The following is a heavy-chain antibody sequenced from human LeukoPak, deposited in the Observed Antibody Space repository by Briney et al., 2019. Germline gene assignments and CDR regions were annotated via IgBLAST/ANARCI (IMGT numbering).Heavy chain of an antibody. Sequence: PGGSLRLSCAASGFTFSSYGMHWVRQAPGKGLEWVAFIRYDGSNKYYADSVKGRFTISRDNSKNTLYLQMNSLRAEDTAVYYCARGSVVYYYYYYMDVWGKGTTVTVSS. CDR1: GFTFSSYG. J-gene: IGHJ6*03. CDR2: IRYDGSNK. V-gene: IGHV3-30*02. CDR3: ARGSVVYYYYYYMDV. D-gene: IGHD2-15*01.